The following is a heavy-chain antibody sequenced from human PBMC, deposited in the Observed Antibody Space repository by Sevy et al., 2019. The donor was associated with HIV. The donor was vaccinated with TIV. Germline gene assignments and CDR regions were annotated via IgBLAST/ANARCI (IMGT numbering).Heavy chain of an antibody. CDR3: ARDPGIAVAGEYYFDY. CDR2: IYYSGST. D-gene: IGHD6-19*01. J-gene: IGHJ4*02. V-gene: IGHV4-59*13. Sequence: SETLSLTCTVSGGSISSYYWSWIRQPPGKGLEWIGYIYYSGSTNYNPTLKSRVTISVDMSKNQFSLKLTSVTAADTAVYYCARDPGIAVAGEYYFDYWGQGTLVTVSS. CDR1: GGSISSYY.